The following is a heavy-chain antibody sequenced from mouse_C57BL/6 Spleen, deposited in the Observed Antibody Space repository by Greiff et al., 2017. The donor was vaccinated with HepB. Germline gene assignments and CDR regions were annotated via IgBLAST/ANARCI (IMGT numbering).Heavy chain of an antibody. CDR1: GFTFSSYG. CDR3: ARREDGSSLDY. CDR2: ISSGGSYT. D-gene: IGHD1-1*01. J-gene: IGHJ2*01. V-gene: IGHV5-6*02. Sequence: EVKVVESGGDLVKPGGSLKLSCAASGFTFSSYGMSWVRQTPDKRLEWVPTISSGGSYTYYPDSVKGRFTISRDNAKNTLYLQMSSLKSEDTAMYYCARREDGSSLDYWGQGTTLTVSS.